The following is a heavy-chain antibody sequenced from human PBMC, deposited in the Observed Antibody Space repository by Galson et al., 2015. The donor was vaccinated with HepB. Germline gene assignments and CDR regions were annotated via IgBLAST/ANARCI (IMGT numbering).Heavy chain of an antibody. CDR2: ISFDDNEE. CDR3: AVQGTGYRSGWFAS. J-gene: IGHJ5*01. V-gene: IGHV3-33*03. D-gene: IGHD6-19*01. CDR1: GFTFTKYA. Sequence: SLRLSCAASGFTFTKYAMHWVRQAPGKGLEWLAVISFDDNEESYVDSVKGRFTISRDNSKSTLNLQMNRLRVEDAAVYYCAVQGTGYRSGWFASWGQGTLVTVSS.